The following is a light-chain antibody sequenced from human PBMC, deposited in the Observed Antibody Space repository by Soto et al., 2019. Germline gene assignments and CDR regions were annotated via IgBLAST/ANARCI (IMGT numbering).Light chain of an antibody. CDR1: QSISSH. Sequence: DIQMTQSPSSLSASVGDRVTITCRASQSISSHLNWYQQKSGKGPNLLIFGASSLQSGVPSRFSGSGSGTDFTLTISTLQPEDFATYYCQQGYNSPLTFGGGTKVEI. CDR2: GAS. J-gene: IGKJ4*01. V-gene: IGKV1-39*01. CDR3: QQGYNSPLT.